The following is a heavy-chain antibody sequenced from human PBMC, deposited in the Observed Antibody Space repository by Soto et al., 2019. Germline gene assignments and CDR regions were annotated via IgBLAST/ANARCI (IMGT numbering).Heavy chain of an antibody. D-gene: IGHD2-21*01. CDR1: GLNFNNYA. V-gene: IGHV3-30-3*01. Sequence: PGGSLRLSCEASGLNFNNYAMNWVRLSPGRGLEWVAFISYDGNKKYYSDSVGGRFTISRDNSKNALSLQMNNLRAEDTAVYYCTRGPHIVVLASNMDRAYDIWGQGTMVTVSS. CDR3: TRGPHIVVLASNMDRAYDI. J-gene: IGHJ3*02. CDR2: ISYDGNKK.